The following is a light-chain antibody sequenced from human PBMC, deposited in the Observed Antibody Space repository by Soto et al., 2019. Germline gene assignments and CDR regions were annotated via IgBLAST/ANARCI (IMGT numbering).Light chain of an antibody. CDR1: SSDVGGYNY. J-gene: IGLJ1*01. Sequence: QSALTQPASVSGSPGQSITISCTGTSSDVGGYNYVSWYQQQPGKAPKFMIYDVTNRPSGVSNRFSGSKSGNTASLTISGLQAEDEADYYCCSYTTSNTRQIVVGTGTKVAVL. CDR2: DVT. V-gene: IGLV2-14*01. CDR3: CSYTTSNTRQIV.